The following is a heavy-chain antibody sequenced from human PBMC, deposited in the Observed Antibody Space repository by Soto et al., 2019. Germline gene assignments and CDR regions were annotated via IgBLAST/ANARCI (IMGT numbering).Heavy chain of an antibody. CDR2: IYYSGST. CDR1: GGSISSGDYY. CDR3: ARETVVAATHYYYYYGMDV. D-gene: IGHD2-15*01. V-gene: IGHV4-30-4*01. Sequence: QVQLQESGPGLVKPSQTLSLTCTVSGGSISSGDYYWSWIRQPPGKGLEWIGYIYYSGSTYYNPSLKSQVTISVDTSKNQFSLKLSSVTAADTAVYYCARETVVAATHYYYYYGMDVWGQGTTVTVSS. J-gene: IGHJ6*02.